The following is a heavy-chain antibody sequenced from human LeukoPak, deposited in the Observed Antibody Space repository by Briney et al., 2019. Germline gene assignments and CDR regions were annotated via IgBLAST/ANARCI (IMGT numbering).Heavy chain of an antibody. V-gene: IGHV4-30-2*01. CDR2: IYHSGST. D-gene: IGHD3-10*01. CDR1: GGSISSGGYY. Sequence: SETLSLTCTVSGGSISSGGYYWSWIRQPPGKGLEWIGYIYHSGSTYYNPSLKSRVTISVDKSKNQFSLKLSSVTAADTAVYYCARSGSGSQKGFDYWGQGTLVTVSS. CDR3: ARSGSGSQKGFDY. J-gene: IGHJ4*02.